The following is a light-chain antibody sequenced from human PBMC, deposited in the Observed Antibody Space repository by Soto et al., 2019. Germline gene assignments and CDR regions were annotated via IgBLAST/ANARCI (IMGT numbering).Light chain of an antibody. V-gene: IGLV2-14*01. CDR2: EVS. J-gene: IGLJ1*01. Sequence: QSVLTQPASVSGSPGQSITISCTGTSSDVGGYNYVSWYQRHPGKAPKLMIYEVSNRPSGVSNRFSGSKSGNTASLTISGLQAEDEADYYCSSYTSSSTPWVFGTGTKVTVL. CDR1: SSDVGGYNY. CDR3: SSYTSSSTPWV.